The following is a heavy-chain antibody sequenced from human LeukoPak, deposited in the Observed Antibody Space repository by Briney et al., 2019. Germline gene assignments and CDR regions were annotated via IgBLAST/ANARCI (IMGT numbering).Heavy chain of an antibody. Sequence: TSETLSLTCAVYGGSFSGYYWNWIRRPPGKGLEWIGEINHSGGTNYNPSLKSRVTISVDTSKNQFSLKLSSVTAADTAVYYCARWAYSTDWYQYFDKWGQGTLVTVSS. CDR1: GGSFSGYY. V-gene: IGHV4-34*01. CDR2: INHSGGT. CDR3: ARWAYSTDWYQYFDK. D-gene: IGHD6-19*01. J-gene: IGHJ4*02.